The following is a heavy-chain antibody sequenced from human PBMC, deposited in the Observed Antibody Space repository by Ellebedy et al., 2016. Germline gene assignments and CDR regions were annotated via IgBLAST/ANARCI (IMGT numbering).Heavy chain of an antibody. CDR1: GFTFSSYS. Sequence: GESLKISCAASGFTFSSYSMNWVRQAPGKGLEWVSYISSSSSTIYYADSVKGRFTISRDNAKSSLYLQMNSLRAEDTAVYYCARGRYCSGGSCYYYGMDVWGQGTTVTVSS. J-gene: IGHJ6*02. D-gene: IGHD2-15*01. CDR3: ARGRYCSGGSCYYYGMDV. CDR2: ISSSSSTI. V-gene: IGHV3-48*04.